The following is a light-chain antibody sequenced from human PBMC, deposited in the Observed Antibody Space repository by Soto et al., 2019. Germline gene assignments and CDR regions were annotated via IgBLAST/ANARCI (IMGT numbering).Light chain of an antibody. CDR1: QSVSSN. CDR2: VAS. J-gene: IGKJ4*01. V-gene: IGKV3-15*01. Sequence: EIVMTQSPATLSVSPGERATLSCRASQSVSSNLAWYQQKPGQTPKLLIYVASTRATGIPARFSGSGSGTEFTLTISSLQSEDFEVYYCQQYNVWPLTFGGGTKVEFQ. CDR3: QQYNVWPLT.